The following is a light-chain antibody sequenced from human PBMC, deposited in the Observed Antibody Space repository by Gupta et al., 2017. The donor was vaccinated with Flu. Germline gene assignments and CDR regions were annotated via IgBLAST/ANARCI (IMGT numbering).Light chain of an antibody. Sequence: EIVLTQSPAPLSVSPGQRATLSCRASQSVSSNIAWYQQKPGQAPMPLIYGASARATGIPARFSGSGSGTEFTLTISSLQSEDVAVDYCQQYNNWPLLLTFGGGTKVEIK. CDR1: QSVSSN. CDR3: QQYNNWPLLLT. V-gene: IGKV3-15*01. CDR2: GAS. J-gene: IGKJ4*02.